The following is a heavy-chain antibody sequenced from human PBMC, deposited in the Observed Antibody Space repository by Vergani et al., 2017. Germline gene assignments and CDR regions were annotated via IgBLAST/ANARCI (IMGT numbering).Heavy chain of an antibody. CDR3: AKDIGIAVAGXFDY. Sequence: EVQLVESGGGLVQPGRSLRLSCAASGFTFDDYAMHWVRQAPGKGLEWVSGISWNSGSIGYADSVKGRFTISRDNAKNSLYLQMNSLRAEDTALYYCAKDIGIAVAGXFDYWGQGTLVTVSS. CDR2: ISWNSGSI. J-gene: IGHJ4*02. D-gene: IGHD6-19*01. CDR1: GFTFDDYA. V-gene: IGHV3-9*01.